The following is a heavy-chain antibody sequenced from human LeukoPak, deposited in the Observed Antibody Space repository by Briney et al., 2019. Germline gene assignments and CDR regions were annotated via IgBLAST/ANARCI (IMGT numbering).Heavy chain of an antibody. D-gene: IGHD4-17*01. CDR1: GFTFSDYF. V-gene: IGHV3-11*04. CDR2: ISSSGSTI. Sequence: SGGSLRLSCAASGFTFSDYFMSWIRQAPGKGLDWVSYISSSGSTIYYADSVKGRFTISRDNAKNSLYLQMNSLGAEDTAVYYCARVDLYGDYVLDYWGQGTLVTVSS. J-gene: IGHJ4*02. CDR3: ARVDLYGDYVLDY.